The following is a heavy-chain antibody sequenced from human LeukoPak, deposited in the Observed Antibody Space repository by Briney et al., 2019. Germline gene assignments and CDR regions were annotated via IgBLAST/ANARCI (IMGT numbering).Heavy chain of an antibody. Sequence: GASVKVSCKASGYTFTGYYMHWVRQAPGQGLEWMGWINPNSGGTNYAQKFQGRVTMTRDTSISTAYMELSRLRSDDTAVYYCARDIVVVPGEGDYWGQGTLVTVSS. J-gene: IGHJ4*02. CDR2: INPNSGGT. CDR1: GYTFTGYY. V-gene: IGHV1-2*02. D-gene: IGHD2-2*01. CDR3: ARDIVVVPGEGDY.